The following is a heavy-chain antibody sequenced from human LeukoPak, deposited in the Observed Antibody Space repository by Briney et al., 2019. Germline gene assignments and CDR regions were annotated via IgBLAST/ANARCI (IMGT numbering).Heavy chain of an antibody. CDR3: ARDGSSWYSVEYFQH. Sequence: ASVKVSCKASGYXFTGYYIHWVRQAPGQGLEWMAWINPNSGGTNYAQKFQGRVTMTRDTSISTAYMELSRLRSDDTAVYYCARDGSSWYSVEYFQHWGQGTLVTVSS. D-gene: IGHD6-13*01. CDR2: INPNSGGT. J-gene: IGHJ1*01. V-gene: IGHV1-2*02. CDR1: GYXFTGYY.